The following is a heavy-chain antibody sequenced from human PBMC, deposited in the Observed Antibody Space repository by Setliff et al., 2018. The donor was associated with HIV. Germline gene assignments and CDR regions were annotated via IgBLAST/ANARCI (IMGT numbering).Heavy chain of an antibody. J-gene: IGHJ5*02. D-gene: IGHD6-6*01. V-gene: IGHV5-51*01. CDR1: GYNFATYY. Sequence: PGESLKISCKTSGYNFATYYIVRVRQMPGKGLEWMGRINPDDSDAEYNPSFEGHVTMSVDKSITTVYLQWTSLKSSDTATYYCARRPSSYSWCDPWGQGTLITVSS. CDR3: ARRPSSYSWCDP. CDR2: INPDDSDA.